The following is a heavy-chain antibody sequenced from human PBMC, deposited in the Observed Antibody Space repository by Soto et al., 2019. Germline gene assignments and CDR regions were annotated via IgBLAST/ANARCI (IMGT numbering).Heavy chain of an antibody. Sequence: ASVKVSCKVSGYSLAELSMHWVRQAPGKGLEWMGGFDPEDGETIYAQKFQGRVTMTEDTSTDTAYMELSSLRSGDTAIYYCATTKDRGPDYYYYYYTDVWGKGTTVTVSS. CDR2: FDPEDGET. CDR1: GYSLAELS. V-gene: IGHV1-24*01. J-gene: IGHJ6*03. CDR3: ATTKDRGPDYYYYYYTDV.